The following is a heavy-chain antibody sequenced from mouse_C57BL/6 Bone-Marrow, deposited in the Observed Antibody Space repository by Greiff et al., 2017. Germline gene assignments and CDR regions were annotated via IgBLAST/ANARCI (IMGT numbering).Heavy chain of an antibody. CDR3: ARGRNYAY. D-gene: IGHD2-1*01. Sequence: DVKLVESGGGLVKPGGSLKLSCAASGFTFRDYGMHWVRQAPEKGLEWVAYISSGSSTIYYADTVKGRFTISRDNAKNTLFLQMTSLRSEDTAMYYCARGRNYAYWGQGTLVTVSA. J-gene: IGHJ3*01. CDR2: ISSGSSTI. CDR1: GFTFRDYG. V-gene: IGHV5-17*01.